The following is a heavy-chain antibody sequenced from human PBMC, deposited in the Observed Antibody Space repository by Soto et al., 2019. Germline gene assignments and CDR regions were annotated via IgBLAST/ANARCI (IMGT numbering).Heavy chain of an antibody. CDR3: AKAQYDSSGYYFWNFDY. Sequence: PGGSLRLSCAASGFILSDYYMSWVRQAPGRGLEWVATIAHDGSGKFYVDSVKGRFTISRDISKNSLYLQMNSLRAEDTAVYYCAKAQYDSSGYYFWNFDYSGQAICVTVSS. D-gene: IGHD3-22*01. CDR2: IAHDGSGK. V-gene: IGHV3-7*03. J-gene: IGHJ4*02. CDR1: GFILSDYY.